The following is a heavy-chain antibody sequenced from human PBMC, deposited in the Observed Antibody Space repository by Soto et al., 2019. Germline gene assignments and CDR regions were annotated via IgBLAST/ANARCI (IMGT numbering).Heavy chain of an antibody. D-gene: IGHD2-2*01. CDR2: ISSSSSTI. CDR3: ARGPYQLLSDYYYYYMDV. J-gene: IGHJ6*03. Sequence: EVQLVESGGGLVQPGGSLRLSCAASGFTLSSYSMNWVRQAPGKGLEWVSYISSSSSTIYYADSVKGRFTISRDNAKNSLYLQMNSLRAEDTAVYYCARGPYQLLSDYYYYYMDVWGKGTTVTVSS. V-gene: IGHV3-48*01. CDR1: GFTLSSYS.